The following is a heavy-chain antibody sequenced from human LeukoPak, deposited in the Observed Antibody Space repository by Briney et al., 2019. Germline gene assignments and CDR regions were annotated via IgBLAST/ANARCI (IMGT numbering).Heavy chain of an antibody. J-gene: IGHJ4*02. V-gene: IGHV3-66*01. CDR3: TRDPEG. CDR2: IYSGGDT. CDR1: GFTVTHYY. Sequence: GGSLRLSCAASGFTVTHYYMSWVRQAPGKGLEWVSVIYSGGDTFHADSVKGRFTLSRDNSKNILYLQMNSLRAEDTAVYYCTRDPEGWGQGTLVTVSS.